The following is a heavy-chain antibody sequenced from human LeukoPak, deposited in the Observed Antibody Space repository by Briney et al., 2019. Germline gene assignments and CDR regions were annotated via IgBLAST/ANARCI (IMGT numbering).Heavy chain of an antibody. CDR3: ARAPTYYYDSSGYYYHYFDY. J-gene: IGHJ4*02. V-gene: IGHV3-74*01. CDR1: GFTFNSYW. Sequence: GGSLRLSCAASGFTFNSYWMHWVRHVRGKGGGWVSRINSDGSRINYADSGKGRFTISRDNAKNSLYLQMNSLRAEYTAVYYCARAPTYYYDSSGYYYHYFDYWGQGTLVTVSS. CDR2: INSDGSRI. D-gene: IGHD3-22*01.